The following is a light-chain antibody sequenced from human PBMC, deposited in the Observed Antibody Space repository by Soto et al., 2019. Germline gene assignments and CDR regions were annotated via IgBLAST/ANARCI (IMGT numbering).Light chain of an antibody. CDR3: QQLNSYPIT. CDR2: AAS. J-gene: IGKJ5*01. CDR1: QGISSY. Sequence: IQLTQSPSSLSASVGDRVTITCRASQGISSYLAWYQQKPGEAPKLLIYAASTLQSGVPSRFSGSGSGTDFTLTISSLQPEDFETYYCQQLNSYPITFGQGTRLEIK. V-gene: IGKV1-9*01.